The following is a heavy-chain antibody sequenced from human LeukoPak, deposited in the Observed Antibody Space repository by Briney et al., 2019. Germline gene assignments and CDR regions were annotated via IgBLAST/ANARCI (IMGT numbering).Heavy chain of an antibody. V-gene: IGHV4-39*07. CDR3: ASRPRIAAAGYYFDY. D-gene: IGHD6-13*01. CDR2: IYDSGST. Sequence: SETLSLTCTVSGGSIRSSYYYWGWLRQPPGKGLEWIVSIYDSGSTYYNPSLKSRVTISVDTSKNQFSLKLSSVTAADTAVYYCASRPRIAAAGYYFDYWGQGTLVTVSS. CDR1: GGSIRSSYYY. J-gene: IGHJ4*02.